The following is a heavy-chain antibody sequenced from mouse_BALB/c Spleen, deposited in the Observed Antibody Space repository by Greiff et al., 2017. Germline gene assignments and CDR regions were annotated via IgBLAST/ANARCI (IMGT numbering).Heavy chain of an antibody. V-gene: IGHV1S126*01. D-gene: IGHD2-2*01. CDR2: IDPSDSEA. Sequence: VQLQQSGPQLVRPGASVKISCKASGYSFTSYWMHWVKQRPGQGLEWIGMIDPSDSEARLNQKFKDKATLTVDKSSSTAYMQLSSPTSEDSAVYYCARNYGYDEYFDVWGGGTTGTVCS. CDR3: ARNYGYDEYFDV. CDR1: GYSFTSYW. J-gene: IGHJ1*01.